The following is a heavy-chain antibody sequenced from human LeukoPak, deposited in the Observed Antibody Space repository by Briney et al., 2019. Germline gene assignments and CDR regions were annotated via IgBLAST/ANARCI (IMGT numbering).Heavy chain of an antibody. CDR1: GFTFSSYW. Sequence: GGSLRLSCAASGFTFSSYWMSWVRQAPGKGLEWVANIKQDGSEKYYVDSVKGRFTISRDNAKNSLYLQMNSLRAEDTAVYYCAREEHYYGSGSYYFDYWGQGTLVTVPS. D-gene: IGHD3-10*01. CDR2: IKQDGSEK. CDR3: AREEHYYGSGSYYFDY. J-gene: IGHJ4*02. V-gene: IGHV3-7*01.